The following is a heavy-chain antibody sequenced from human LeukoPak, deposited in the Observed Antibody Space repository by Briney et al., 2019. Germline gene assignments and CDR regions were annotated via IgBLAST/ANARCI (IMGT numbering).Heavy chain of an antibody. J-gene: IGHJ3*02. Sequence: PGGSLRLSCAASGFTFSNYWMHWVRQAPGKGLVWVSRPDSDGSGTTYADSVKGRFTISRDNAKNTLYLLMDSLRAEDTAVYYCARANWGNALDIWGQGTKVTVSS. CDR1: GFTFSNYW. CDR3: ARANWGNALDI. CDR2: PDSDGSGT. D-gene: IGHD7-27*01. V-gene: IGHV3-74*01.